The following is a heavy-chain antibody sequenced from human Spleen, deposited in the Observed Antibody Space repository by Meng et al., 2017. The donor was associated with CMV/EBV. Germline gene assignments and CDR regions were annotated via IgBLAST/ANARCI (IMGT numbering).Heavy chain of an antibody. CDR2: ISPILGVA. V-gene: IGHV1-69*02. CDR3: AATRGAARPEGFDF. D-gene: IGHD6-6*01. Sequence: SVKVSCKTSGSIFNTYTLSWVRNAPGQGLEWMGRISPILGVAVYAQRYQGRVTIVADKSTSTTYMEMSGLTTEDTAMFYCAATRGAARPEGFDFWGPGTMVTVSS. CDR1: GSIFNTYT. J-gene: IGHJ3*01.